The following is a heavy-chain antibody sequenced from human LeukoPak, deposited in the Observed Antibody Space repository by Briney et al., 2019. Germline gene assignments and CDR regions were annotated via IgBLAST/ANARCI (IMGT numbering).Heavy chain of an antibody. D-gene: IGHD3-10*01. V-gene: IGHV4-61*01. Sequence: SETLSLTCTASGGSVSSGSYYWSWIRQPPGKGLEWIGEINHSGSTNYNPSLKSRVTISVDTSKNQFSLKLSSVTAADTAVYYCARGRGGLLWFGESSNRHFDYWGQGTLVTVSS. J-gene: IGHJ4*02. CDR2: INHSGST. CDR3: ARGRGGLLWFGESSNRHFDY. CDR1: GGSVSSGSYY.